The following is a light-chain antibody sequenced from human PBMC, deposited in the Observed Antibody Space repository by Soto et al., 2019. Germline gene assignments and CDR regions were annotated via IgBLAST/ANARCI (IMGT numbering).Light chain of an antibody. Sequence: DIVMTQSPDSLAVSLGERATINCESSQSVLYSSNNKNYLAWYQQKPGQPPKLLISWASTRESGVPARFSGSGSGTDFTLTISSLQAEDVAVYYCQQFYTTPLTFGGGTKVEIK. J-gene: IGKJ4*01. CDR1: QSVLYSSNNKNY. CDR2: WAS. CDR3: QQFYTTPLT. V-gene: IGKV4-1*01.